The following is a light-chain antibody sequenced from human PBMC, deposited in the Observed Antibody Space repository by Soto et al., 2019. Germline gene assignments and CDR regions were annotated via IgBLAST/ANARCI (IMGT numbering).Light chain of an antibody. CDR2: GAS. J-gene: IGKJ4*01. CDR1: QSVSSSY. V-gene: IGKV3-20*01. CDR3: QQYGSSPLT. Sequence: EIVLTQSPGTVSLSPGERATLSCRASQSVSSSYLAWYQQKPGQAPRLVIYGASSRATGIPDRFSGSGSGTDFTLTISRLEPEDFAVYYCQQYGSSPLTFGGGTKVEIK.